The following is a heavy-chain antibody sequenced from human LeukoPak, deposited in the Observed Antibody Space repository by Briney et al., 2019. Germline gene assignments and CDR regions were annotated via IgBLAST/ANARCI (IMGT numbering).Heavy chain of an antibody. CDR1: GFTFSSYM. Sequence: GGSLRLSCAASGFTFSSYMMNWVRQAPGKGLEWVSSINSGRTYTYYTESVKGRFTVSRDNAKNLLFLRMNSLRAEDTAIYYCARSLTTLTYEGYWGQGTLVTVSS. J-gene: IGHJ4*02. CDR2: INSGRTYT. CDR3: ARSLTTLTYEGY. D-gene: IGHD1-14*01. V-gene: IGHV3-21*01.